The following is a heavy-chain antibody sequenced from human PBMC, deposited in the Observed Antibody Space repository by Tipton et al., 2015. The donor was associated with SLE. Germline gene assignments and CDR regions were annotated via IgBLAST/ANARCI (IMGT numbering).Heavy chain of an antibody. D-gene: IGHD3-22*01. V-gene: IGHV4-61*09. CDR1: GGSISSGSYY. CDR2: IYTSGNT. CDR3: ATYYYDSSGGY. J-gene: IGHJ4*02. Sequence: TLSLTCTVSGGSISSGSYYWSWIRQPAGKGLEWLGYIYTSGNTNYNPSLKSRVTISVDTSKNQFSLKLSSVTAADTAVYYCATYYYDSSGGYWGPGTLVTVSS.